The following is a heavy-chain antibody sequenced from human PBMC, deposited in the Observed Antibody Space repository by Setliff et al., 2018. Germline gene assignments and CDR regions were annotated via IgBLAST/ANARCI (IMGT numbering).Heavy chain of an antibody. Sequence: GASVKVSCKTSGYSFTSHYMHWVRQAPGQGLEWMGIINPGGLTSSSTQKFEGRVSMTSDTSTSTVFMELNSLTSDDTGVYYCARAGLAAAGRKGVFDHWGQGTLVTVSS. V-gene: IGHV1-46*01. J-gene: IGHJ4*02. D-gene: IGHD6-13*01. CDR3: ARAGLAAAGRKGVFDH. CDR2: INPGGLTS. CDR1: GYSFTSHY.